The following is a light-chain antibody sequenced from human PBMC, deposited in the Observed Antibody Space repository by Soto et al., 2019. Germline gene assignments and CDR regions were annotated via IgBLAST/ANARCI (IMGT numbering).Light chain of an antibody. CDR2: GPS. CDR1: QSVSINY. V-gene: IGKV3-20*01. J-gene: IGKJ1*01. CDR3: QQYGSSLLWT. Sequence: EIMLTQSPGTLSLSPGERVTLSCRASQSVSINYLAWYQQKPGQAPRLLIYGPSTRATGIPDRFSAGGSWTDFTLTISRLEPEDSAVYYCQQYGSSLLWTFGQGTKVEI.